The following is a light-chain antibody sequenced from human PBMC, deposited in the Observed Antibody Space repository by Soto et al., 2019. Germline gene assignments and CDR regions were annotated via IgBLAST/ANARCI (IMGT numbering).Light chain of an antibody. CDR2: DVS. J-gene: IGLJ2*01. V-gene: IGLV2-14*03. CDR3: SSYASSSTFVE. CDR1: SSDIGSYNS. Sequence: QSALTQPASVSGSPGQSITLSCSGTSSDIGSYNSVSWYQHHPGKAPKLIIYDVSNRPSGVSDRFSGSKSGNTASLTISGLHSEDEADYYCSSYASSSTFVEFGGGTQLTVL.